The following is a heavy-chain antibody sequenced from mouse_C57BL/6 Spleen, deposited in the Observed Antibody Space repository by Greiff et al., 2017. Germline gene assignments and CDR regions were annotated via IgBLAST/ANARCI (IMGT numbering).Heavy chain of an antibody. CDR1: GYTFTSYW. V-gene: IGHV1-50*01. CDR2: IDPSDSYT. D-gene: IGHD1-1*02. CDR3: ARGSLLSSAWFAY. Sequence: VQLQQPGAELVKPGASVKLSCKASGYTFTSYWMQWVKQRPGQGLAWIGEIDPSDSYTNYNQKFKGKATLTVDTSSSTAYMQLSSLTSEDSAVYYCARGSLLSSAWFAYWGQGTLVTVSA. J-gene: IGHJ3*01.